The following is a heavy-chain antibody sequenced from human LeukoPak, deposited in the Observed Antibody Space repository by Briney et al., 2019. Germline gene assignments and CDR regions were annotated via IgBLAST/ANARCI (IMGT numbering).Heavy chain of an antibody. CDR3: ARGEESGIFDYFDY. CDR2: ISHSGRTI. V-gene: IGHV3-48*03. D-gene: IGHD2-15*01. J-gene: IGHJ4*02. Sequence: GGSLRLSCAASGFTFSNYELNWVRQAPGKGLEWVSYISHSGRTIYSADSVKGRFTISRDNAKNSLYLQMNSLRAEDTAVYYCARGEESGIFDYFDYWGQGTLVTVSS. CDR1: GFTFSNYE.